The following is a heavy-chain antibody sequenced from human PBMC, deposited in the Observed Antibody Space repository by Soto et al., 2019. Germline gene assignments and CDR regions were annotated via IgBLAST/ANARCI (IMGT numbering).Heavy chain of an antibody. D-gene: IGHD3-22*01. CDR2: ISWNSGSI. CDR3: AKDMAGTYYYDSSGLDY. J-gene: IGHJ4*02. CDR1: GFTFDDYA. V-gene: IGHV3-9*01. Sequence: GGSLRLSCAASGFTFDDYAMHWVRQAPGKGLEWVSGISWNSGSIGYADSVKGRFTISRDNAKNSLYLQMNSLRAEDTALYYCAKDMAGTYYYDSSGLDYWGQGTLVTVSS.